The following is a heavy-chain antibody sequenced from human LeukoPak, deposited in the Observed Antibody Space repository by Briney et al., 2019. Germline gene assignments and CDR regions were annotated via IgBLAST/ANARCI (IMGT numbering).Heavy chain of an antibody. CDR1: GFTFSSYA. CDR2: ISSNGGST. V-gene: IGHV3-64*01. D-gene: IGHD2-2*01. CDR3: ARADQPVVPAALDY. J-gene: IGHJ4*02. Sequence: GGSLRLSCAASGFTFSSYAMHWVRQAPGKGLEYVPAISSNGGSTYYANSVRGRFTISRDNSKNTLYLQMGSLRAEDMAVYYCARADQPVVPAALDYWGQGTLVTVSS.